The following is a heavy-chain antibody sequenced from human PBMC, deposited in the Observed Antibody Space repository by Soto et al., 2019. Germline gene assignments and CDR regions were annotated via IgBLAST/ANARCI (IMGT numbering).Heavy chain of an antibody. D-gene: IGHD3-22*01. CDR1: GFTFSSNG. Sequence: QVQLVESGGGVVQPGRSLRLTCAASGFTFSSNGMHWVRQAPGKGLEWVALVSSDGSKKYYADSVKGRFTISRDNSENTLYLQMNSLRAEDTAVYYCARWVGGSMYDNSGKYDSWGQGTLVTVSS. CDR3: ARWVGGSMYDNSGKYDS. CDR2: VSSDGSKK. V-gene: IGHV3-30*03. J-gene: IGHJ5*01.